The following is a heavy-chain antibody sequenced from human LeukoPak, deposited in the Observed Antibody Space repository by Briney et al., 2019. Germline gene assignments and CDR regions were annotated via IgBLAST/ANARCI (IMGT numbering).Heavy chain of an antibody. CDR1: GFTFSSYG. V-gene: IGHV3-33*08. CDR3: ARDRLGYCSGGSCYSAYDGFDI. CDR2: IWFDGSNK. D-gene: IGHD2-15*01. J-gene: IGHJ3*02. Sequence: GGSLRLSCAASGFTFSSYGMHWIRQAPGKGLEWVADIWFDGSNKFYADSVKGRFTISRDNSKNTLYLQMNGLRAEDTAVYYCARDRLGYCSGGSCYSAYDGFDIWGQGTMVTVSS.